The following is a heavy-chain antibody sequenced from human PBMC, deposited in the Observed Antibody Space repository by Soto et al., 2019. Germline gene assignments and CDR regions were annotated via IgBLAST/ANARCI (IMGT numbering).Heavy chain of an antibody. CDR1: GGTFSTSA. Sequence: QVQLVQSGAEVRKPGSSVKVSCKASGGTFSTSAMNWVRQAPGQGLEWMGSIIPVFGTATYAQSFQGRLTITADGSTTTGNMELSSLRSEDTAVYYCATQLNGDLDFWGQGTLLIVSS. V-gene: IGHV1-69*15. CDR2: IIPVFGTA. J-gene: IGHJ4*02. CDR3: ATQLNGDLDF. D-gene: IGHD7-27*01.